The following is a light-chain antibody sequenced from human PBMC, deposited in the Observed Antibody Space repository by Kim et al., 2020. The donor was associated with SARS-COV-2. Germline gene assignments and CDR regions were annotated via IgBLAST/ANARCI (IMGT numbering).Light chain of an antibody. CDR2: ENI. Sequence: GKTGTILCTRSSGRIASKYVQWYQQRPGSAPTTVIYENIQRPSGVPDRFSGSIDTSSNSASLTISGLETEDAADYYCQSYDVSTEVFGGGTQLTVL. CDR1: SGRIASKY. CDR3: QSYDVSTEV. J-gene: IGLJ3*02. V-gene: IGLV6-57*03.